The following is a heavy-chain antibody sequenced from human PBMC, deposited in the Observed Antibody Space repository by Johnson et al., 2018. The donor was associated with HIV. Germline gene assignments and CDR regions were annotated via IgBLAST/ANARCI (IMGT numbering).Heavy chain of an antibody. D-gene: IGHD3-10*01. Sequence: QVQLVESGGGVVQPGRSLRLSCAASGFTFSSYAMHWVRRAPGKGLEWVAVISYDGSNKYYADSVKGRFTISRDNSKNTLYLQMNSLRAEDTAVYYCAKVQYYYGSGSNFDIWGQGTMVTVSA. CDR2: ISYDGSNK. CDR3: AKVQYYYGSGSNFDI. V-gene: IGHV3-30*04. J-gene: IGHJ3*02. CDR1: GFTFSSYA.